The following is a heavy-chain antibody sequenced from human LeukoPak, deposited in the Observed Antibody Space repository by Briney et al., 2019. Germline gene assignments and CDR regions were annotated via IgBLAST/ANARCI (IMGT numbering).Heavy chain of an antibody. CDR3: VRQRYTSSRFLDY. V-gene: IGHV4-59*08. Sequence: PSETLSLTCTVSGGSINSYYWSWIRQPPGKGLEWIGYIYYSGSTNYNPSLKSRVTISVDASKNQFSLNLNSVTAADTAVYYCVRQRYTSSRFLDYWGQGTLVTVSS. J-gene: IGHJ4*02. D-gene: IGHD6-13*01. CDR2: IYYSGST. CDR1: GGSINSYY.